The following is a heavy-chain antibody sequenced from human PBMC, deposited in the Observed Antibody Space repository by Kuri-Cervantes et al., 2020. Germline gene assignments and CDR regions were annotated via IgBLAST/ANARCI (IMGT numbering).Heavy chain of an antibody. Sequence: SVKVSCKASGFTLVNSAVQWVRQARGQRLEWIGWIVVGSGNTNYAQKFQERVTITRDMSTSTAYMELNSLRAEDTAVYYCARDFGIFGPKDYWGQGTLVTVSS. D-gene: IGHD3-3*01. V-gene: IGHV1-58*01. CDR1: GFTLVNSA. CDR3: ARDFGIFGPKDY. J-gene: IGHJ4*02. CDR2: IVVGSGNT.